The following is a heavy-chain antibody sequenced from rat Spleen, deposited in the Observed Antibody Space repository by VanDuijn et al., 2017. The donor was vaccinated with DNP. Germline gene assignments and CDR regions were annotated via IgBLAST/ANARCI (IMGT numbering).Heavy chain of an antibody. Sequence: EVQLVESGGGLVQPGRSLKLSCAASGFTFSAYYMAWVRQAPAKGLEWVAYIGSPAYAPYYADSVKGRFTISRDNAKSTLYLQMDSLRSEDTATYYCATHRTSIATYYFDYWGQGVMVTVSS. CDR3: ATHRTSIATYYFDY. CDR1: GFTFSAYY. D-gene: IGHD1-3*01. J-gene: IGHJ2*01. V-gene: IGHV5-25*01. CDR2: IGSPAYAP.